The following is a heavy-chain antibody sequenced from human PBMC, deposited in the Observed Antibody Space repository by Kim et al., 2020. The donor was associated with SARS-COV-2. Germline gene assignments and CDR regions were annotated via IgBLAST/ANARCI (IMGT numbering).Heavy chain of an antibody. CDR3: ARNDRSTVLWYFDL. J-gene: IGHJ2*01. CDR2: VFHRGST. Sequence: SETLSLTCNVSGGSIGSHYWSWIRQPPGKGLEWIGYVFHRGSTKYNPSLKSRVTISVDTSKNQFSLKLSSVTAADTAVYYCARNDRSTVLWYFDLWGRGT. V-gene: IGHV4-59*11. CDR1: GGSIGSHY. D-gene: IGHD4-4*01.